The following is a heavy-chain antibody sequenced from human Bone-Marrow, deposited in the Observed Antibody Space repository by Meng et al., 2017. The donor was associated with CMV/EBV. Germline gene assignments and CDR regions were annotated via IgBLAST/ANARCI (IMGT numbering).Heavy chain of an antibody. CDR1: GFTFSSYG. D-gene: IGHD3-3*01. V-gene: IGHV3-33*01. Sequence: GESLKISCAASGFTFSSYGMHWVRQAPGKGLEWVAVIWYDGSNKYYADSVKGRFTISRDNSKNTLYLQMNSLRAEDTAVYYCARDREFMKGFLEWLPVYYGMDVWGQGTTVTVSS. J-gene: IGHJ6*02. CDR2: IWYDGSNK. CDR3: ARDREFMKGFLEWLPVYYGMDV.